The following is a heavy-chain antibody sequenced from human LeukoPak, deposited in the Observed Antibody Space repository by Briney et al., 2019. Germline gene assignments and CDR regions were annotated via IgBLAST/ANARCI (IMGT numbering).Heavy chain of an antibody. CDR1: GGSISSSSYY. Sequence: SETLSLTCTVSGGSISSSSYYWGWIRQPPGKGLEWIGSIYYSGSTYCNPSLKSRVTISVDTSKNQFSLKLSSVTAADTAVYYCARLRRGYCSGGSCYSGRGNWFDPWGQGTLVTVSS. V-gene: IGHV4-39*01. CDR3: ARLRRGYCSGGSCYSGRGNWFDP. J-gene: IGHJ5*02. CDR2: IYYSGST. D-gene: IGHD2-15*01.